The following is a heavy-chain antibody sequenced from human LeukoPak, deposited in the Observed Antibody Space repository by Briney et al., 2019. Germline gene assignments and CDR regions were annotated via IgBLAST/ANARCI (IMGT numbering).Heavy chain of an antibody. CDR1: GGTFSSYA. J-gene: IGHJ4*02. Sequence: ASVKVSCKASGGTFSSYAISWVRQAPGQGLEWMGIINPSGGSTSYAQKFQGRVTMTRDTSTSTVYMELSSLRSEDTAVYYCARDLAAQWLAYFDYWGQGTLVTVSS. CDR2: INPSGGST. CDR3: ARDLAAQWLAYFDY. D-gene: IGHD6-19*01. V-gene: IGHV1-46*01.